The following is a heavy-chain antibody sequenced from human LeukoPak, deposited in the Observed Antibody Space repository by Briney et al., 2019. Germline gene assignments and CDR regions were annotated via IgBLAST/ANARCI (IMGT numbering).Heavy chain of an antibody. CDR3: ARLRLVGATSEYDY. CDR1: GYTFASYW. D-gene: IGHD1-26*01. J-gene: IGHJ4*02. V-gene: IGHV5-51*01. CDR2: TYPGDSDT. Sequence: GESLKISCKGSGYTFASYWIGWVRQMPGKGLEWMGITYPGDSDTRYSPSFQGQVTISVDKSISTASLQWSSLKASDTAMYYCARLRLVGATSEYDYWGQGTLVTVSS.